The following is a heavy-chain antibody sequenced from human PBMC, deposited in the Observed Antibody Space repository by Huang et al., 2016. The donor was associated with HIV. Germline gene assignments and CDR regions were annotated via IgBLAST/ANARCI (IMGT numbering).Heavy chain of an antibody. V-gene: IGHV1-46*02. CDR2: SHPGGDST. CDR3: ALLYDSSSVYY. CDR1: GHTFNNYY. Sequence: QVQLVQSGAEVKKPGASVKVSCKASGHTFNNYYMQWVRQAPGPGLEWMGVSHPGGDSTTFPLRYQGRVSRTRDTSTSTVYMEVTSLRSDDTALYYCALLYDSSSVYYWGQGTLVTVSS. D-gene: IGHD3-22*01. J-gene: IGHJ4*02.